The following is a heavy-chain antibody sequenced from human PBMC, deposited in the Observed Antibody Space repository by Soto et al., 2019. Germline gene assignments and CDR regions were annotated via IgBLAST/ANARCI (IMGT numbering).Heavy chain of an antibody. Sequence: LRLSCAASGLSFNIYWMHWVRQVPGKGLVWLARINSDGSHTIYVDSVKGRFTISRDNAKNTVFLQMDSLRDEDTGVYYCAGGMAGLDVWGQGTTVTVSS. CDR3: AGGMAGLDV. V-gene: IGHV3-74*01. CDR1: GLSFNIYW. J-gene: IGHJ6*02. CDR2: INSDGSHT.